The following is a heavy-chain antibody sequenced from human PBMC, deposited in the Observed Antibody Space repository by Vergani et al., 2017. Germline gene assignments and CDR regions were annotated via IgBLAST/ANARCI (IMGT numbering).Heavy chain of an antibody. CDR3: ARGDYGILTGYRY. CDR1: GYTFSNYY. J-gene: IGHJ4*02. Sequence: QVQVVQSGAEVKKSGASVKVSCKTSGYTFSNYYMHWLRQAPGQGLEWMGIINPSCGHTNYAQKFQGRVTMTRDTSTSTVYMELSSLRSEDTAIYYCARGDYGILTGYRYWGQGTLVTVSA. D-gene: IGHD3-9*01. V-gene: IGHV1-46*03. CDR2: INPSCGHT.